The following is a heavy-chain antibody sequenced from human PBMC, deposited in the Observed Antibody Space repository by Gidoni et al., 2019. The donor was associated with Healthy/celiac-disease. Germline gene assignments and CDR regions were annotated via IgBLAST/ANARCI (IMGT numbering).Heavy chain of an antibody. V-gene: IGHV3-23*01. CDR2: ISGSGGST. Sequence: EVQLLESGGGLVQPGGSLRLSCAASGSTFSSYAMSWVRQAPGKGLEWVSAISGSGGSTYYADSVKGRFTISRDNSKNTLYLQMNSLRAEDTAVYYCAKGDGSLTLIDYWGQGTLVTVSS. D-gene: IGHD5-12*01. CDR3: AKGDGSLTLIDY. J-gene: IGHJ4*02. CDR1: GSTFSSYA.